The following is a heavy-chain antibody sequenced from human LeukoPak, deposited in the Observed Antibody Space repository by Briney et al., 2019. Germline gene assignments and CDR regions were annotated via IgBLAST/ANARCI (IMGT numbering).Heavy chain of an antibody. V-gene: IGHV1-46*01. J-gene: IGHJ4*02. CDR2: ISPNGGTT. Sequence: ASVKVSCKASGYTFTSYYMHWVRQAPGQGLEWMGTISPNGGTTNYAQKFQDRVTMTRDTSTSTVYMEPSSLRSEDTAVYYCARGYCTNGVCRTFDIWGQGTLVTVSS. CDR1: GYTFTSYY. D-gene: IGHD2-8*01. CDR3: ARGYCTNGVCRTFDI.